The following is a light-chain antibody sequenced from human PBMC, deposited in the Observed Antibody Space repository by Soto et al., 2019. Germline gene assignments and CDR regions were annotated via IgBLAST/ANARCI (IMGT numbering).Light chain of an antibody. J-gene: IGKJ1*01. CDR1: QSVSSSF. Sequence: EFVLTQSPGTLSLSPGERATLSCRASQSVSSSFVAWFQQKPGQAPRLLIYGTSSRATGIPDRFSGSGSGTDFTLTISRLEPEDFAVYYCQQYGRSPWTFGQGTKVDIK. CDR3: QQYGRSPWT. V-gene: IGKV3-20*01. CDR2: GTS.